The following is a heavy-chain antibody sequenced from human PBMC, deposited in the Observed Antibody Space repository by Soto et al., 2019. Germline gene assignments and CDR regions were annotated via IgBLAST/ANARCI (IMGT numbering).Heavy chain of an antibody. CDR2: IWSDGSNL. CDR1: GFTFRSHA. J-gene: IGHJ4*02. D-gene: IGHD3-10*01. V-gene: IGHV3-33*03. Sequence: GGSLRLSCAVSGFTFRSHAMHWVRQAPGKGLEWVSMIWSDGSNLYYTASVQGRFTISRDNAKNSLYLQMNSLRAEDTAVYYCASHGGWFGGFDYWGQGTLVTVSS. CDR3: ASHGGWFGGFDY.